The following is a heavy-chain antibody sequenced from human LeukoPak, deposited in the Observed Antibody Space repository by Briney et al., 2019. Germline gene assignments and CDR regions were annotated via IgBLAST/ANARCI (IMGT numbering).Heavy chain of an antibody. CDR3: ARGREGGIYYFDY. CDR2: ISPSGSIS. V-gene: IGHV3-23*01. CDR1: GFTFSSHG. Sequence: GGTLRLSCAASGFTFSSHGINWVRQAPGKGLEWVSGISPSGSISYYADSVKGRFTISRDNSKNTVSLQMNSLRAEDTAVYYCARGREGGIYYFDYWGQGTLVTVSS. D-gene: IGHD2-21*01. J-gene: IGHJ4*02.